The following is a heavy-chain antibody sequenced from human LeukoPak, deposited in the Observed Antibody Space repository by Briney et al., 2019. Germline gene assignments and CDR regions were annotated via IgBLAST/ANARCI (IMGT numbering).Heavy chain of an antibody. CDR1: GFTFSNYA. Sequence: GGSLRLSCSASGFTFSNYAMYWVRQAPGKGLEYFSAITNNGGSTYYADSVKGRFTISRDNSKNSVYLQMSSLRAEDTAVYYCVKVDCNGGSCYFKYWGQGTLVSVSS. CDR3: VKVDCNGGSCYFKY. CDR2: ITNNGGST. D-gene: IGHD2-15*01. J-gene: IGHJ4*02. V-gene: IGHV3-64D*09.